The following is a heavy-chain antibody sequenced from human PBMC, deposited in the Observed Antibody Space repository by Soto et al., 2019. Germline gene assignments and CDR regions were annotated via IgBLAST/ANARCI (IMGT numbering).Heavy chain of an antibody. CDR1: GGSISSSSYY. Sequence: SETLSLTCTVSGGSISSSSYYWGWIRQPPGKGLEWIGGIYYSGSTYYNPSLKSRVTISVDTSKNQFSLNLSSVTAADTAVYYCARRGPKSGYSSSWDYWGQGTLVTVSS. CDR2: IYYSGST. CDR3: ARRGPKSGYSSSWDY. V-gene: IGHV4-39*01. J-gene: IGHJ4*02. D-gene: IGHD6-13*01.